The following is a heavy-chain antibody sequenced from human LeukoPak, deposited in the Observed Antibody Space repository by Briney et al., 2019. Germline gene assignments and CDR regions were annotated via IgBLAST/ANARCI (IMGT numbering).Heavy chain of an antibody. V-gene: IGHV4-39*01. Sequence: SETLSLTCTVSGGSISSSSYYWGWIRQPPGKGLEWIGSIYYSGSTYYNPSLKSRVTISVDTSKNQFSLKLSSVTAADTAVYYCARVYGSGSYYKGGFDYWGQGTLVTVSS. CDR2: IYYSGST. D-gene: IGHD3-10*01. CDR3: ARVYGSGSYYKGGFDY. J-gene: IGHJ4*02. CDR1: GGSISSSSYY.